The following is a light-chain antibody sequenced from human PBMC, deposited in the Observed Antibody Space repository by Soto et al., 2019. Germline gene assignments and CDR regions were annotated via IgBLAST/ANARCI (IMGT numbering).Light chain of an antibody. CDR1: QTISSW. V-gene: IGKV1-5*03. J-gene: IGKJ5*01. CDR2: KAS. Sequence: IQRTQPPAALPGSVGDSVTITCLASQTISSWLAWYQQKPGKAPKLLIYKASTLKSGVPSRFSGSGSGTEFTLTISSLQPDDFATYYCQQYDSFSSTFGQGTRLEI. CDR3: QQYDSFSST.